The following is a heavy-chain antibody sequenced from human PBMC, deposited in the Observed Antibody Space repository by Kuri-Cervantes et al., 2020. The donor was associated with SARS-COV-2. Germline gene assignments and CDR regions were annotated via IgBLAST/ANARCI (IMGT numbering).Heavy chain of an antibody. J-gene: IGHJ4*02. CDR3: AKALRVVVVAATDLFDY. CDR2: ISYGGSNK. V-gene: IGHV3-30*18. Sequence: GESLKISCAASGFTFSSYGMHWVRQAPGKGLEWVAVISYGGSNKYYADSVKGRFTISRDNSKNTLYLQMNSLRAEDTAVYYCAKALRVVVVAATDLFDYWGQGTLVTVSS. D-gene: IGHD2-15*01. CDR1: GFTFSSYG.